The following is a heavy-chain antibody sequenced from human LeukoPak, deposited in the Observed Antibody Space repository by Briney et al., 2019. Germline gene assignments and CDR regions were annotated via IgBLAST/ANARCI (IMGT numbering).Heavy chain of an antibody. CDR2: ISYDGSNK. J-gene: IGHJ3*02. CDR1: GFTFSSYE. D-gene: IGHD1-14*01. Sequence: GGSLRLSCAASGFTFSSYEMNWVRQAPGKGLEWVAVISYDGSNKYYADSVKGRFTISRDNSKNTLYLQMNSLRAEDTAVYYCARGIDAFDIWGQGTMVTVSS. CDR3: ARGIDAFDI. V-gene: IGHV3-30*04.